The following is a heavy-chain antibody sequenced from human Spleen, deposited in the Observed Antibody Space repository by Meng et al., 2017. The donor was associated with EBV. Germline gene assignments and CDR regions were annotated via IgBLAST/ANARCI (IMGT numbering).Heavy chain of an antibody. V-gene: IGHV4-34*01. J-gene: IGHJ5*01. CDR3: ARAGSFLGIIDS. D-gene: IGHD2/OR15-2a*01. Sequence: VQLQQWRAGRFKPSETLSLSCSVYGGSFNDYYWTWIRQPPGKGLEWIGEINHSGITNYNPSLKSRVTISVDTSKNQFSLKLSSVTVADTAVYYCARAGSFLGIIDSWGQGTLVTVSS. CDR2: INHSGIT. CDR1: GGSFNDYY.